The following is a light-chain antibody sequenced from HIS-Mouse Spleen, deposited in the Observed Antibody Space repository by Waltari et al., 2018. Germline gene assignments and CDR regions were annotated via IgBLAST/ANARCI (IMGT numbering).Light chain of an antibody. CDR2: AAS. CDR1: QGISSG. CDR3: QQANSFPPLT. J-gene: IGKJ4*01. V-gene: IGKV1-12*01. Sequence: DIQMTQSPSSVSASVGDRVTITCRASQGISSGLAWYQQKPGKAPKLLIYAASSLQSGVQSRFSGSGSGTDFTLAISSLQPEDFATYYCQQANSFPPLTFGGGTKVEIK.